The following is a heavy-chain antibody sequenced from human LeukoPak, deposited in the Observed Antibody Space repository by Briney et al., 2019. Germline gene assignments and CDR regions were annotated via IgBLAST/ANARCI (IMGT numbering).Heavy chain of an antibody. D-gene: IGHD2-2*01. CDR2: ISSSSSYI. V-gene: IGHV3-21*01. Sequence: PGGSLRLSCAASGFTFSSYSMNWVRQAPGKGLEWVSSISSSSSYIYYADSVKGRFTISRDNAKNSLYLQMNSLRAEDTAVYYCAGPRPGKLVVPAADYYYMDVWGKGTTVTVSS. CDR3: AGPRPGKLVVPAADYYYMDV. CDR1: GFTFSSYS. J-gene: IGHJ6*03.